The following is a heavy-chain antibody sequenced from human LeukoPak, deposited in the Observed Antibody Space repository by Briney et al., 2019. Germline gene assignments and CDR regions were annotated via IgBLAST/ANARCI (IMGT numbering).Heavy chain of an antibody. CDR2: ISSSSSYI. CDR1: GFTFSSYS. J-gene: IGHJ4*02. V-gene: IGHV3-21*01. CDR3: ARDRAAGTWDY. Sequence: KPGGSLRLSCAASGFTFSSYSMNWVRQAPGKGLGWVSSISSSSSYIYYADSVKGRFTISRDNAKNSLYLQMNSLRAEDTAVYYCARDRAAGTWDYWGQGTLVTVSS. D-gene: IGHD6-13*01.